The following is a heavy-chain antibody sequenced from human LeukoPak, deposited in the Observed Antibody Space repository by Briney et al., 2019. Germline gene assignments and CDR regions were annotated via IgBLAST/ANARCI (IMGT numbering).Heavy chain of an antibody. CDR3: ARVGPTQSVEQLEGY. V-gene: IGHV1-18*01. Sequence: GASVKVSCKASGYTFTSYGISWVRQAPGQGLEWMGWISAYNGNTNYAQKLQGRVTMTTDTSTSTAYMELRSLRSDDTAVYYCARVGPTQSVEQLEGYWGQGTLVTVSS. D-gene: IGHD6-6*01. J-gene: IGHJ4*02. CDR1: GYTFTSYG. CDR2: ISAYNGNT.